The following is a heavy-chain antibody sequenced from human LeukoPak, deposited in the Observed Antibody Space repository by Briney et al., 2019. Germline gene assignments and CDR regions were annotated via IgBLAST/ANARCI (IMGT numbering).Heavy chain of an antibody. Sequence: ASVKVSCKASGYTFTSYGISWVRQAPGQGLEWMGWISAYNGNTNYAQKLQGRVTMTTDTSTSTAYMELRSLRSDDTAVYYCARAGYSSARGGRPYYYGMDVWGQGTTVTVSS. CDR2: ISAYNGNT. CDR3: ARAGYSSARGGRPYYYGMDV. J-gene: IGHJ6*02. CDR1: GYTFTSYG. V-gene: IGHV1-18*01. D-gene: IGHD6-19*01.